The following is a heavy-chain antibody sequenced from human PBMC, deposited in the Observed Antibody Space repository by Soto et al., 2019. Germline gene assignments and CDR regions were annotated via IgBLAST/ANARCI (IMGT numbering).Heavy chain of an antibody. J-gene: IGHJ6*02. Sequence: GGSLRLSCAASGFTFDSYWMTWVRQAPGKGLEWVAHIKQDGGQTYFVDSVKGRFTISRDNAKTSLYLQMNSLRAEDTSVYFCARGGNGYENWPPYYYYGMDVWGQGTTVTVSS. V-gene: IGHV3-7*01. CDR2: IKQDGGQT. CDR1: GFTFDSYW. CDR3: ARGGNGYENWPPYYYYGMDV. D-gene: IGHD5-12*01.